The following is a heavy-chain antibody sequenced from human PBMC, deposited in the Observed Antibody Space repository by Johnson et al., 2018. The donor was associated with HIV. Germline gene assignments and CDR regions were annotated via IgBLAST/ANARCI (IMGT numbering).Heavy chain of an antibody. D-gene: IGHD1-26*01. CDR1: GFTFSSYA. CDR3: AKVQGSYALPLDAFDI. Sequence: VQLVESGGGFVQPGGSLRLSCAASGFTFSSYAMSWVRQAPGKGLEWVSAISGSGGSTYYADSVKGRFTISRDNSKNTLYMQMNSLRAEDTAVYYCAKVQGSYALPLDAFDIWRQGTMVTVSS. V-gene: IGHV3-23*04. J-gene: IGHJ3*02. CDR2: ISGSGGST.